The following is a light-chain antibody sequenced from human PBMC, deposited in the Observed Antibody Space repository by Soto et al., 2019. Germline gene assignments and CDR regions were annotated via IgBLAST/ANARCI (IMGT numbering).Light chain of an antibody. CDR3: QQANSFPFT. CDR1: QIIGSW. CDR2: AAS. J-gene: IGKJ3*01. V-gene: IGKV1-12*02. Sequence: DIQMTQSPSYVSASIGDRVTITCRASQIIGSWLAWYQQKPGRAPTLLIYAASSLRRGVPSRFSGSGSGTDFTLTITSLQAEDSATYYCQQANSFPFTFGPGTKVNIK.